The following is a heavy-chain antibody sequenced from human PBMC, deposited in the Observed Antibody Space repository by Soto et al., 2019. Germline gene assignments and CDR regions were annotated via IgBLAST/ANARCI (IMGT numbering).Heavy chain of an antibody. CDR3: AREGHSRGYGAYLQH. D-gene: IGHD6-25*01. V-gene: IGHV3-30*03. CDR2: ISSDGSVK. CDR1: EFIFSSYG. Sequence: QVQLVEPGGGVVQPGRYLRLSCAASEFIFSSYGMHWVRQAPGKGLEWVAVISSDGSVKYYADSVKGRFTISRDNSKNTLYLQMNSLRTEDTAVYHCAREGHSRGYGAYLQHWGQGTLVTVSS. J-gene: IGHJ1*01.